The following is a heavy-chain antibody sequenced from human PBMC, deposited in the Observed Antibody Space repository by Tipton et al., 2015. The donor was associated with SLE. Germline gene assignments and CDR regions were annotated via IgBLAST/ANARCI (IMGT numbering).Heavy chain of an antibody. J-gene: IGHJ4*02. Sequence: GSLRLSCAASGFTFSSYSMNWVRQAPGKGLEWVSYISSSSSTIYHADSVKGRFTISRDNAKNSLYLQMNSLRAEDTAVYYCARDKRPGTIFGVVIILDYWGQGTLVTVSS. CDR1: GFTFSSYS. CDR2: ISSSSSTI. CDR3: ARDKRPGTIFGVVIILDY. V-gene: IGHV3-48*01. D-gene: IGHD3-3*01.